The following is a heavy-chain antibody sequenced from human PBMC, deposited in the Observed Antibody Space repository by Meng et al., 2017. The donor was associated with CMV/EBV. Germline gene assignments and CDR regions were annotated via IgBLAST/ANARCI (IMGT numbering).Heavy chain of an antibody. CDR3: ARDDKAYCGGDCSPVTYYYYYGMDV. CDR1: GYTFTSYG. CDR2: ISAYNGNT. J-gene: IGHJ6*02. Sequence: ASVQVSCKASGYTFTSYGISWVRQAPGQGLEWMGWISAYNGNTNYAQKLQGRVTMTTDTSTSTAYMELRSLRSDDTAVYYCARDDKAYCGGDCSPVTYYYYYGMDVWGQGTTVTVSS. D-gene: IGHD2-21*01. V-gene: IGHV1-18*01.